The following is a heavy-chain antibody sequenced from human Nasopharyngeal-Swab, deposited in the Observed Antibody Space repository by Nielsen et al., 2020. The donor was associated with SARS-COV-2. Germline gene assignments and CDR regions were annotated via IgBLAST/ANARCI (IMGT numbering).Heavy chain of an antibody. CDR2: ISSSSSTI. J-gene: IGHJ6*02. D-gene: IGHD2-15*01. V-gene: IGHV3-48*02. CDR1: AFTFSNYS. Sequence: GEALKISCAASAFTFSNYSMNWVRPAPGKGLEWVSYISSSSSTINYADSVKGRFTISRDNAKNSLYLHMVSLRDEDTAVYYCERGNRGGHAAQKTYYYYGMDVWGQGTTVTVSS. CDR3: ERGNRGGHAAQKTYYYYGMDV.